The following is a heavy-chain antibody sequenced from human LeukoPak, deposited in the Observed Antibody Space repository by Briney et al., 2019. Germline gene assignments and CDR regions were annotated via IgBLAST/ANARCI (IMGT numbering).Heavy chain of an antibody. CDR3: AKDYGPEWLGFVDY. CDR2: IYYDGSNK. CDR1: GFTFSSYG. V-gene: IGHV3-30*18. J-gene: IGHJ4*02. Sequence: PGRSLTLSCASSGFTFSSYGMHWVRQAPGKGLAGVGVIYYDGSNKYYADSVKGRFTISRDNSKNTLYLQMNSLRAEDTAVYYCAKDYGPEWLGFVDYWGQGTLVTVSS. D-gene: IGHD6-19*01.